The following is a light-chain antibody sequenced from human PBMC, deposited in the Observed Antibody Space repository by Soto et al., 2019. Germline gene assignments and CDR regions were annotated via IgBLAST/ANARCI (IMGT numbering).Light chain of an antibody. CDR2: EDT. V-gene: IGLV2-23*01. CDR3: CSYATSSTYV. Sequence: QSALTQPASVSVSPGQSIAISCTGTSSDVGSYNLVSWYQQHPGKAPKLMIYEDTKRPSGVSDRFSGSKSGNTAPLTISGLQAEDEADYYCCSYATSSTYVFGTGTKVTVL. CDR1: SSDVGSYNL. J-gene: IGLJ1*01.